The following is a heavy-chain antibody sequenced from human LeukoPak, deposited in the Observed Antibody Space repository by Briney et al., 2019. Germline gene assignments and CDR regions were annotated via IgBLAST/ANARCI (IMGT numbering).Heavy chain of an antibody. V-gene: IGHV1-3*01. CDR3: ARGSYFYGSGSFMGSNY. Sequence: ASVKVSCKASGYTLTNYAMHWVRQAPGQRLEWMGWINAGNGNTEYSQNFQDRVTITRDTSATTAYMELSSLRSEDTAVYYCARGSYFYGSGSFMGSNYWGQGTLVTVSS. J-gene: IGHJ4*02. CDR1: GYTLTNYA. D-gene: IGHD3-10*01. CDR2: INAGNGNT.